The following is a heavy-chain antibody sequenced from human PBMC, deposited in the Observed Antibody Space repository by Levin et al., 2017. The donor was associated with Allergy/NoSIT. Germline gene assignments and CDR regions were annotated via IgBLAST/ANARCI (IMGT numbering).Heavy chain of an antibody. D-gene: IGHD3-16*01. J-gene: IGHJ5*02. CDR3: AGGREYVWWFDP. CDR1: GGSFSAGSFSGFF. CDR2: INHSGIT. Sequence: SETLSLTCDVYGGSFSAGSFSGFFWSWIRQPPGKGLEWLGEINHSGITNYIPSLESRVTMSVDTSRNQFSLKLSSVTGADTAVYYCAGGREYVWWFDPWGQGTLVTVAS. V-gene: IGHV4-34*01.